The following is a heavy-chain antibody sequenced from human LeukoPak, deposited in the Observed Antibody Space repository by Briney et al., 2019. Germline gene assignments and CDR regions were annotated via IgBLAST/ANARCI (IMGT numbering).Heavy chain of an antibody. CDR1: GFTFSSYW. Sequence: GGSLRLSCAASGFTFSSYWMSWVRQAPGKGLEWVANIKQDGSEKYYVDSVKGRFTISRDNAKDSLYLQMNSLRAEDTAVYYCARLMYYYGSGSYLYWGQGTLVTVSS. D-gene: IGHD3-10*01. J-gene: IGHJ4*02. CDR3: ARLMYYYGSGSYLY. V-gene: IGHV3-7*01. CDR2: IKQDGSEK.